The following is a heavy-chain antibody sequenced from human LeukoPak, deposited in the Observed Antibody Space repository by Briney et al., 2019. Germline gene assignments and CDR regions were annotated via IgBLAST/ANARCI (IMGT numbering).Heavy chain of an antibody. J-gene: IGHJ4*02. CDR1: RFSFSNYW. CDR2: VKSDGSNP. V-gene: IGHV3-74*01. D-gene: IGHD3-10*01. CDR3: ARAIVSGSGSLDY. Sequence: GGSLRLSCAASRFSFSNYWMHWVRQAPGKGLVWVSRVKSDGSNPSYADSVKGLFTISRDNAENMLYLQMHTLGAEDTAVYYCARAIVSGSGSLDYWGQGTLVAVSS.